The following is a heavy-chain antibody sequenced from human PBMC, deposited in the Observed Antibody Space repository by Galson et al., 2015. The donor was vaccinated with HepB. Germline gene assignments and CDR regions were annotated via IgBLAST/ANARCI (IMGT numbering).Heavy chain of an antibody. D-gene: IGHD3-3*01. CDR3: ARERGHIAIFGEVDS. J-gene: IGHJ4*02. CDR1: GGSISNYY. Sequence: TLSLTCTVSGGSISNYYWSWIRQPAGKGLEWIGRIYTSGSTNYNPSLKSRVTMSLDTSKNQFSLKLSSVTAADTAVYYCARERGHIAIFGEVDSWGQGTLVTVSS. CDR2: IYTSGST. V-gene: IGHV4-4*07.